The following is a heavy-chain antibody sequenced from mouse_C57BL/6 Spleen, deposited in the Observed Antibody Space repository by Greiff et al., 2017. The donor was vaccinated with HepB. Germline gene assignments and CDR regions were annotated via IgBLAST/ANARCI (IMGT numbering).Heavy chain of an antibody. CDR1: GYTFTDHT. J-gene: IGHJ1*03. Sequence: VQLQESDAELVKPGASVKISCKVSGYTFTDHTIHWMKQRPEQGLEWIGYIYPRDGSTKYNEKFKGKATLTADKSSSTASMQLNSLTSEDSAVYFCAEGGLGNYWYFDVWGTGTTVTVSS. D-gene: IGHD3-1*01. V-gene: IGHV1-78*01. CDR2: IYPRDGST. CDR3: AEGGLGNYWYFDV.